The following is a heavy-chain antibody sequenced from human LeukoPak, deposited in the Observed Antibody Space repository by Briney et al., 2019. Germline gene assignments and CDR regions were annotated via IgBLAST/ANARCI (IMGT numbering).Heavy chain of an antibody. CDR1: GFTFSSYG. Sequence: GRSLRLSCAASGFTFSSYGMHWVRQAPGKGLEWVAVISYDGSNKYSADSVKGRFTISRDNSKNTLYLQMNSLRAEDTAVYYCAKDWTTVTTSFGYWGQGTLVTVSS. V-gene: IGHV3-30*18. J-gene: IGHJ4*02. CDR3: AKDWTTVTTSFGY. D-gene: IGHD4-17*01. CDR2: ISYDGSNK.